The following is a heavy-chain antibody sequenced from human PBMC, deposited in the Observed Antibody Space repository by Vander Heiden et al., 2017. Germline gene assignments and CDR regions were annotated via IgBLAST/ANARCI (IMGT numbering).Heavy chain of an antibody. CDR3: AKGSF. CDR2: VGGSTGNT. J-gene: IGHJ4*02. CDR1: GLICSSTT. V-gene: IGHV3-23*01. Sequence: EVQLLETGGGLEQPGGSLRLPWADSGLICSSTTMSWVRQAPGKGLEWVSGVGGSTGNTYYADSVKGRFTISRDNSKNTLYLQMNSLRAEDTAVYYCAKGSFWGQGTLVTVSS.